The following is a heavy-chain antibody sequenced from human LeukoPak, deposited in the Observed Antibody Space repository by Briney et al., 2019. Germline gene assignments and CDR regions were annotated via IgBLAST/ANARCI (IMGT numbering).Heavy chain of an antibody. CDR3: ARASVLVVPAAIRRWFDP. CDR2: INPNSGGT. CDR1: GYTFTGYY. J-gene: IGHJ5*02. Sequence: ASVKVSCKASGYTFTGYYMHWVRQAPGQGLEWMGWINPNSGGTNYAQKFQGRVTMTRDTSISTAYMELSRLRSDDTAVYYCARASVLVVPAAIRRWFDPWGQGTLVTVSS. D-gene: IGHD2-2*01. V-gene: IGHV1-2*02.